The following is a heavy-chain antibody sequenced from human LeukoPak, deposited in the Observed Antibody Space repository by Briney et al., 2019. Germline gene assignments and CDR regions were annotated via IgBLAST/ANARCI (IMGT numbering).Heavy chain of an antibody. D-gene: IGHD4-17*01. CDR3: ARGGYGDYYYYGMDV. CDR2: INPNSGGT. V-gene: IGHV1-2*02. J-gene: IGHJ6*02. Sequence: ASVKVSCKASGYTFTGYYIHWVRQAPGQGLEWMGWINPNSGGTNYAQKFQGRVTMTRDTSISTAYMELSRLRSDDTAVYYCARGGYGDYYYYGMDVWGQGTTVTVSS. CDR1: GYTFTGYY.